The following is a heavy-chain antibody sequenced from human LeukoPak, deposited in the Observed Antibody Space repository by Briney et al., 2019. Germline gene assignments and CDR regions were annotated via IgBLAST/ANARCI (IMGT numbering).Heavy chain of an antibody. CDR2: IIPIFGTA. Sequence: GASVKVSCKASGGTFSGYAISWVRQAPGQGLEWMGGIIPIFGTANYAQKFQGRVTITADESTSTAYMELSSLRSEDTAVYYCARMDDILTGYNPWGQGTLVTVSS. CDR1: GGTFSGYA. D-gene: IGHD3-9*01. J-gene: IGHJ5*02. CDR3: ARMDDILTGYNP. V-gene: IGHV1-69*13.